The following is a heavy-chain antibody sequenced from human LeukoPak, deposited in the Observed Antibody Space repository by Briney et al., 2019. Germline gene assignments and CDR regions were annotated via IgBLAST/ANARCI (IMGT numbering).Heavy chain of an antibody. J-gene: IGHJ3*02. V-gene: IGHV3-13*01. CDR2: IGTAGDT. CDR3: ARGAYGDYAGHAFDI. D-gene: IGHD4-17*01. Sequence: PGGSLRLSCAASGFTFSSYDMHWVRHATGKGLEWVSAIGTAGDTYYPGSVKGRFTISRENAKNSLYLQMNSLRAGDTAVYYCARGAYGDYAGHAFDIWGQGTMVTVSS. CDR1: GFTFSSYD.